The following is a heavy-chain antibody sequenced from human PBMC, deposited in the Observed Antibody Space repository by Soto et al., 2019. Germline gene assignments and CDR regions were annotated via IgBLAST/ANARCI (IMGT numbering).Heavy chain of an antibody. CDR3: ARDSSRSIAADGTAH. J-gene: IGHJ1*01. V-gene: IGHV1-69*01. Sequence: QVQLVQSGAEVKKPGSSVKVSCKASGGTFSSYAISWVRQAPGQGLEWMGGIIPIFGTANYAQKFQGRVTITADEYTRTAYIELSSRRSEDTAVYYCARDSSRSIAADGTAHWGQGTLVTVSS. CDR1: GGTFSSYA. D-gene: IGHD6-13*01. CDR2: IIPIFGTA.